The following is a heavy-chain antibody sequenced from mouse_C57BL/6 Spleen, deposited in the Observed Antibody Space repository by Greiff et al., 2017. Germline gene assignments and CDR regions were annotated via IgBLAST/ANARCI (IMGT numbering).Heavy chain of an antibody. J-gene: IGHJ3*01. CDR1: GYTFTEYT. CDR3: ARHERDYYGSSYGWFAY. CDR2: FYPGSGSI. D-gene: IGHD1-1*01. V-gene: IGHV1-62-2*01. Sequence: VKLQESGAELVKPGASVKLSCKASGYTFTEYTIHWVKQRSGQGLEWIGWFYPGSGSIKYNEKFKDKATLTADKSSSTVYMELSRLTSEDSAVYFCARHERDYYGSSYGWFAYWGQGTLVTVTA.